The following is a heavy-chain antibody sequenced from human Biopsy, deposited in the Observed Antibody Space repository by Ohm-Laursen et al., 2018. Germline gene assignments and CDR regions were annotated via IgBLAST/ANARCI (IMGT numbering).Heavy chain of an antibody. V-gene: IGHV4-61*08. Sequence: GTLSLTWTVSGASIISGGHFWNWIRQHPGKGLEWIGYIYYSGSTNYNPSLKSRVTISVDTSKNQFSLRLNSVTAADTDVYYCARATNSTGWPYYYFYGMDVWGQGTTVTVSS. D-gene: IGHD2/OR15-2a*01. CDR2: IYYSGST. CDR1: GASIISGGHF. J-gene: IGHJ6*02. CDR3: ARATNSTGWPYYYFYGMDV.